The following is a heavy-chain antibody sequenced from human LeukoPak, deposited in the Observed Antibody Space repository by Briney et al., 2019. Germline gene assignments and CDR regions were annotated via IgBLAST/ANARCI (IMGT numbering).Heavy chain of an antibody. Sequence: WGSLRLSCAASGFSFSSHEMHWVRQAPGKGLEWLSYISDSGSTIHTADSVKGRFSSSRDNAKSSLYLQLNSLRAEDTAVYYCATEGYSGILGAFDIWGQGTMVTVSS. CDR2: ISDSGSTI. CDR3: ATEGYSGILGAFDI. CDR1: GFSFSSHE. D-gene: IGHD1-26*01. V-gene: IGHV3-48*03. J-gene: IGHJ3*02.